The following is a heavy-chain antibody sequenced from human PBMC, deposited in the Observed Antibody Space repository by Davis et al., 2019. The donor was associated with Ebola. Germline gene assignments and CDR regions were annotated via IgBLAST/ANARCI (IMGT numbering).Heavy chain of an antibody. Sequence: ASVKVSCKASGYTFTSYDINWVRQATGQGLEWMGWMNPNSGNTGYAQKFQGRVTMTRNTSISTAYMELSSLRSEDTAVYYCARGPDYYDSSGYYSLFYYYYGMDVWGQGTTVTVSS. V-gene: IGHV1-8*01. CDR3: ARGPDYYDSSGYYSLFYYYYGMDV. CDR2: MNPNSGNT. CDR1: GYTFTSYD. J-gene: IGHJ6*02. D-gene: IGHD3-22*01.